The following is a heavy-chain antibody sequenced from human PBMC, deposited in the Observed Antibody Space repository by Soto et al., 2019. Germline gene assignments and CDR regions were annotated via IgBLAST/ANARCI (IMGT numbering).Heavy chain of an antibody. CDR3: ARPNGSGSYYAY. CDR1: GGSISSSSYY. D-gene: IGHD3-10*01. Sequence: SETLSLTCTVSGGSISSSSYYWGWIRQPPGKGLEWIGSIYYSGSTYYNPSLKSRVTISVDTSKNQFSLKLSSVTAADTAVYYCARPNGSGSYYAYWGQGTLVTVSS. CDR2: IYYSGST. J-gene: IGHJ4*02. V-gene: IGHV4-39*01.